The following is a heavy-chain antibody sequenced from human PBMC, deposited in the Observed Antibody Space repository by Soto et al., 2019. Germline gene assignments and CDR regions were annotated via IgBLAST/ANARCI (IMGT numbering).Heavy chain of an antibody. V-gene: IGHV1-18*01. CDR3: AREAAAGTLDY. Sequence: QVQLVQTGDGVKKPGASVKVSCKSSGYTFTSYGISSVRQAPGQGLEWMGWISAYNGNTNYAQKLQGRVTMTTDTSTSTAYMELRSLRSDDTAVYYCAREAAAGTLDYWGQGTLVTVSS. CDR1: GYTFTSYG. D-gene: IGHD6-13*01. J-gene: IGHJ4*02. CDR2: ISAYNGNT.